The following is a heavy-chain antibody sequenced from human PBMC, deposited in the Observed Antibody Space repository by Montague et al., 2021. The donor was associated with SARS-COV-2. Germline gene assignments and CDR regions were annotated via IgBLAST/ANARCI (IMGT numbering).Heavy chain of an antibody. D-gene: IGHD3-3*01. CDR1: GGWFTGYY. Sequence: SETLSLTCAGYGGWFTGYYWTWIRLHPGNGREWIGEINHSGSSNYNPSLESRVTMSVDTSKNQFSLWLNSVSAADTAVYYCARAQVTIFVVLIMLPAAGALDLWGQGKTVTVSS. V-gene: IGHV4-34*01. J-gene: IGHJ3*01. CDR2: INHSGSS. CDR3: ARAQVTIFVVLIMLPAAGALDL.